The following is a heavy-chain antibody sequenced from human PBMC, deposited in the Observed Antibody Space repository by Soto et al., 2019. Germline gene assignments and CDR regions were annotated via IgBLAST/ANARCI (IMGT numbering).Heavy chain of an antibody. CDR1: GITFSTYA. CDR2: ISGSGGST. J-gene: IGHJ4*02. Sequence: EVQLLESGGGLVQPGGSLRLSCAASGITFSTYAMSWVRQAPGKGLEWVSAISGSGGSTYYADSVKGRFTISRDKSKNTLYLQMNSLRAEETALYYCAKSFSSNWYDYFDYWGPGSLVTVSS. V-gene: IGHV3-23*01. CDR3: AKSFSSNWYDYFDY. D-gene: IGHD6-13*01.